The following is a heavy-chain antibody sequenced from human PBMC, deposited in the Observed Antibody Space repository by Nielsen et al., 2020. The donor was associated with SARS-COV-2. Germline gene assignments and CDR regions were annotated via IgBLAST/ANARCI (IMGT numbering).Heavy chain of an antibody. J-gene: IGHJ5*02. CDR2: RFYSGRT. D-gene: IGHD6-19*01. Sequence: SETLSLTCTVSGGSITAVNSGWVWIRQSPGKGLEWIGRRFYSGRTEYNASLRSRVAVSVDTSKNQFSLKLNSVTAADAAVYYCARRDSSGPGWFDPWGQGTLVTVSS. V-gene: IGHV4-39*01. CDR1: GGSITAVNSG. CDR3: ARRDSSGPGWFDP.